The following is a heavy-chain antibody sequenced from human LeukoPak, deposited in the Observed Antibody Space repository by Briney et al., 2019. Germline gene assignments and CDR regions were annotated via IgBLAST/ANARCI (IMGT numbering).Heavy chain of an antibody. Sequence: SQTLSLTCAISGDSVSSNSVTWNWIRQSPSRGLKWLGRTYYRSTWYNDYAVSVRGRITVNPDTSKNQFSPHLNSVTPEDTAVYYCARRLTQYDCFDPWGQGILVTVSS. CDR1: GDSVSSNSVT. CDR3: ARRLTQYDCFDP. V-gene: IGHV6-1*01. J-gene: IGHJ5*02. D-gene: IGHD2-2*01. CDR2: TYYRSTWYN.